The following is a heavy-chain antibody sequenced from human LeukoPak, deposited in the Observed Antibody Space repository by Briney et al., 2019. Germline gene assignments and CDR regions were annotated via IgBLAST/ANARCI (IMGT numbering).Heavy chain of an antibody. J-gene: IGHJ6*03. CDR3: ARVFDSPEWPYYYYYMDV. CDR2: IYTSGST. V-gene: IGHV4-4*07. D-gene: IGHD3-3*01. Sequence: PSETLSLTCTVSGGSISSYHWSWIRQPAGKGLEWIGRIYTSGSTNYNPSLKSRATMSVDTSKNQFSLKLSSVTAADTAVYYCARVFDSPEWPYYYYYMDVWGKGTTVTVSS. CDR1: GGSISSYH.